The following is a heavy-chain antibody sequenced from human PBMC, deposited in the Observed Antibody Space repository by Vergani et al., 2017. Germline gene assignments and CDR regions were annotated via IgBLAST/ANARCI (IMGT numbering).Heavy chain of an antibody. CDR2: INPNSGGT. V-gene: IGHV1-2*02. J-gene: IGHJ5*02. Sequence: QVQLVQSGAEVKKPGASVKVSCKASGYTFTGYYMHWVRQAPGQGLEWMGWINPNSGGTNYAQKFQGRVTMTRDTSISTAYMELRSLRSDDTAVYYCARDGEWLLFGDNHNWFDPWGQGTLVTVSS. CDR1: GYTFTGYY. D-gene: IGHD3-3*01. CDR3: ARDGEWLLFGDNHNWFDP.